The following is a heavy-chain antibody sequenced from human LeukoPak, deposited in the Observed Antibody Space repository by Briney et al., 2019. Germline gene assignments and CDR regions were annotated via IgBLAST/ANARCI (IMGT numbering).Heavy chain of an antibody. D-gene: IGHD2-15*01. Sequence: GGSLRLSCAASGFTFSKYNMNGVPQAPGKALECVSCISISSNYIYYPDSVKGRFTISRDNAKNSLYLQMNSLRAEDTAVYYWARDGGGGLDYWGQGTLVTVSS. J-gene: IGHJ4*02. CDR1: GFTFSKYN. CDR2: ISISSNYI. CDR3: ARDGGGGLDY. V-gene: IGHV3-21*01.